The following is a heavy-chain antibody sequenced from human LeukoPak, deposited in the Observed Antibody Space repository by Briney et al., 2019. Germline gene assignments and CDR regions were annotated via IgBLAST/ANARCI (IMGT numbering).Heavy chain of an antibody. CDR2: ISSSSSYI. D-gene: IGHD4-23*01. CDR3: AREVIGGNCA. Sequence: KTGGSLRLSCAASGFSFSSYDMNWVRQAPGKGLEWVSSISSSSSYIYYADSVKGRFIISRDNAKNSLYLQMDSLRAEDTAVYYCAREVIGGNCAWGQGTLVTVSS. CDR1: GFSFSSYD. V-gene: IGHV3-21*01. J-gene: IGHJ4*02.